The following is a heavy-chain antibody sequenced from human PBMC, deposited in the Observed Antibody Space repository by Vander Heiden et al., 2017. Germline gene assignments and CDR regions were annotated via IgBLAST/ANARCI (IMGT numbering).Heavy chain of an antibody. D-gene: IGHD6-6*01. CDR1: GFPFSSYG. V-gene: IGHV3-33*01. J-gene: IGHJ4*02. CDR3: ARVGRSSEGGGFDY. CDR2: IWYDGSNT. Sequence: QVQLVESGGGVVQPGRSLRLSCAASGFPFSSYGCHWVRQAQGKGREWVAVIWYDGSNTYYADSVKGRFTISRDNSKNTVYLQMSSLRAEDTAVYYCARVGRSSEGGGFDYWGQGTLVTVSS.